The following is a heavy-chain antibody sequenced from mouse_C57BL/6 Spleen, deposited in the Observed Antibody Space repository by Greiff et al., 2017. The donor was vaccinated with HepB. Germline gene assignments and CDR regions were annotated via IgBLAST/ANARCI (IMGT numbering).Heavy chain of an antibody. CDR2: IYPGSGST. V-gene: IGHV1-55*01. Sequence: VQLQQPGAELVKPGASVKMSCKASGYTFTSYWITWVKQRPGQGLEWIGDIYPGSGSTNYNEKFKSKATLTVDSSSSTAYMQLSSLTSEDSAVYYSASSECYYEEDFDFWGTGTTVTVSS. CDR1: GYTFTSYW. J-gene: IGHJ1*03. CDR3: ASSECYYEEDFDF. D-gene: IGHD2-4*01.